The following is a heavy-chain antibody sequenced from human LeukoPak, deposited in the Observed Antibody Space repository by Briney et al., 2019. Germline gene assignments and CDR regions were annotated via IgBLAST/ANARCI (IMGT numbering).Heavy chain of an antibody. CDR3: ARCGYYGSGSYYTGLRAFDI. Sequence: SETLSLTCTVSGGSISSGGYYWSWIRQHPGKGLEWFGYIYYSGSTYYNPSLKSRVTISVDTSKNQFSLKLSSVTAADTAVYYCARCGYYGSGSYYTGLRAFDIWGQGTMVTVSS. CDR1: GGSISSGGYY. J-gene: IGHJ3*02. CDR2: IYYSGST. D-gene: IGHD3-10*01. V-gene: IGHV4-31*03.